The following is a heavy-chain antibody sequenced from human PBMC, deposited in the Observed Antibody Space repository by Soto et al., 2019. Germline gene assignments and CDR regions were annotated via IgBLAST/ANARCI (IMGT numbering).Heavy chain of an antibody. CDR1: GSTFSSYA. CDR3: ARDSSTRTTVTTSYSL. D-gene: IGHD4-17*01. J-gene: IGHJ4*02. V-gene: IGHV3-30-3*01. CDR2: ISYDGSNK. Sequence: VQLVESGGGVVQPGRSLRLSCAASGSTFSSYAMHWVRQAPGKGLEWVAVISYDGSNKYYADSVKGRFTISRDNSKNTLYLQMNSLRAEDTAVYYCARDSSTRTTVTTSYSLWGQGTLVTVSS.